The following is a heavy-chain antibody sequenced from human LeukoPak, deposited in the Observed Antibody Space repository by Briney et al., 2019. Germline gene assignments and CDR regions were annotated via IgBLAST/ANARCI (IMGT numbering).Heavy chain of an antibody. CDR3: ARDDCSGGSCYFDL. D-gene: IGHD2-15*01. CDR1: GGSIGTTNW. V-gene: IGHV4-4*02. CDR2: IYHSGST. J-gene: IGHJ2*01. Sequence: SETLSLTCAVSGGSIGTTNWWSWVRQPPGKGLECIGEIYHSGSTNYNPSLKSRVTVSVDRSKNQFSLKLTSVTAADTAVYHCARDDCSGGSCYFDLWGRGTLVTVSS.